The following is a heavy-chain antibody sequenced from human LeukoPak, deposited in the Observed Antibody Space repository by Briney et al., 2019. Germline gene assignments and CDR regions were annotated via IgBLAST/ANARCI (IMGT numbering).Heavy chain of an antibody. CDR3: ARQSMTGNERGDDAFDI. CDR1: GYTFSRYG. D-gene: IGHD3-9*01. CDR2: ISAHNSNT. J-gene: IGHJ3*02. Sequence: GASVKVSCKASGYTFSRYGISWVRQAPGQGLEWMGWISAHNSNTNYAQKFQGRVAMTTDTSTSTAYMELRSLRSDDTAVYYCARQSMTGNERGDDAFDIWGQGTMVTVSS. V-gene: IGHV1-18*01.